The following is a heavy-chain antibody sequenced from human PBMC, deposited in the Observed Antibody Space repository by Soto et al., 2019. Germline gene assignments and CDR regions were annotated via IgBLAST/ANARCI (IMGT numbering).Heavy chain of an antibody. CDR3: ARIERFGSLTWFDP. D-gene: IGHD3-10*01. CDR2: MNPGSGDT. V-gene: IGHV1-8*02. CDR1: GYTFTNND. J-gene: IGHJ5*02. Sequence: VASVKVSCKASGYTFTNNDVSWVRQATGQGLEWMGWMNPGSGDTGYAQKFQGRVTMTRDISIATAYMELNSLTSEDTAIYYCARIERFGSLTWFDPWGQGTLVTVSS.